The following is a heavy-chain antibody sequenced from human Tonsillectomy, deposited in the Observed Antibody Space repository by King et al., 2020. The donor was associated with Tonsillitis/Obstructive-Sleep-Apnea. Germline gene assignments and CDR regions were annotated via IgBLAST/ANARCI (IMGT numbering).Heavy chain of an antibody. V-gene: IGHV1-18*01. CDR3: ARDSMSHYFDSSTYYTFDY. CDR2: ISAYNGDT. CDR1: GYTFTTYG. Sequence: LVESGAEVKKPGASVKVSCKASGYTFTTYGISWVRPAPGQGLEWMGWISAYNGDTNYAQKLQGRVTMTTDTSTSTAYMELRSLRSDDTAVYYCARDSMSHYFDSSTYYTFDYWGQGTLVTVSS. D-gene: IGHD3-22*01. J-gene: IGHJ4*02.